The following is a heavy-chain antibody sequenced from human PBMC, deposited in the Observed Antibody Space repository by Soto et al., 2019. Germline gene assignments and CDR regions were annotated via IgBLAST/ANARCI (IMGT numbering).Heavy chain of an antibody. D-gene: IGHD6-19*01. J-gene: IGHJ5*02. CDR2: INAGNGNT. Sequence: ASVKVSCKASGYTFTSYAMHWVRQAPGQRLEWMGWINAGNGNTKYSQKFQGRVTMTRNTSISTAYMELSSLRSEDTAVYYCAREVVGAVAAWGQGTLVTVSS. CDR1: GYTFTSYA. V-gene: IGHV1-3*01. CDR3: AREVVGAVAA.